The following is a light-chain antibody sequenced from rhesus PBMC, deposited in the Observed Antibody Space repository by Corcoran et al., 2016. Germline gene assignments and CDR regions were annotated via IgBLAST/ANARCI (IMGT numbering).Light chain of an antibody. CDR2: DAS. CDR1: QSVSSR. Sequence: EIVMTQSPATLSLSPGERATLSCRASQSVSSRLAWYQQKPGQAPRLLIYDASTRVTGIPDRFSGSGSGTDFTLPISSLEPDDVAVYFCQQESNWSLSFGGGTKVELK. CDR3: QQESNWSLS. J-gene: IGKJ4*01. V-gene: IGKV3-17*02.